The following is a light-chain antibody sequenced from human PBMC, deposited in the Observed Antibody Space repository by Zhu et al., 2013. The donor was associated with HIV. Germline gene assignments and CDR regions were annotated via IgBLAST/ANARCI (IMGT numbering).Light chain of an antibody. CDR3: CSYAGSGWV. CDR1: SSDVGDSNY. J-gene: IGLJ3*02. Sequence: QSALTQPRSVSGSPGQSVTISCTGTSSDVGDSNYVSWYQQHPGKAPKLIIYDVSERPSGVPDRFSASKSGNTASLTISGLQAEDEADYCCCSYAGSGWVFGGGTKLTVL. CDR2: DVS. V-gene: IGLV2-11*01.